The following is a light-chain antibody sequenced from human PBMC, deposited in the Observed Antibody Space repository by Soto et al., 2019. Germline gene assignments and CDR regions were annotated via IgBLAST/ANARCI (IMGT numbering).Light chain of an antibody. CDR3: LQRSNWPRT. CDR2: DAS. CDR1: QSVSNN. V-gene: IGKV3-11*01. J-gene: IGKJ2*01. Sequence: EIVLTQSPATLSLSPGERANLSCRASQSVSNNLAWYQQRPGQAPRLLNHDASSRATAIPDRFSGSGSGTDFTLTISSLEPEDFAVYYCLQRSNWPRTFGQGTKLEIK.